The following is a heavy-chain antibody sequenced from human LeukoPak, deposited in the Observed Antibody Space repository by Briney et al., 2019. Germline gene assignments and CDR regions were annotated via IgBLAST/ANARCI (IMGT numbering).Heavy chain of an antibody. CDR2: ISGSGGNT. Sequence: GGSLRLSCAASGFTISSHGMNWVRQAPGKGLEWVSGISGSGGNTYYADSVKGRFTISRDNSKNTLYLQMNSLRAEDTAVYYCAKDDNYIRFLSWGQGTLVTVSS. D-gene: IGHD3-16*01. CDR3: AKDDNYIRFLS. J-gene: IGHJ5*02. CDR1: GFTISSHG. V-gene: IGHV3-23*01.